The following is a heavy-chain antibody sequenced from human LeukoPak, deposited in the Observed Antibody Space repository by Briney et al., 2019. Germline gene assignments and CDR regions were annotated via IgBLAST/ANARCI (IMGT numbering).Heavy chain of an antibody. CDR3: ARHAMVRGVIPGGPAHY. Sequence: TSETLPLTCAVYGGPFSGYYWSWIRQTPGKGLEWIGEFNHCGSTHSKPPLKSQVTLSVDTSHNQLSLELSSVSAPDRALLCCARHAMVRGVIPGGPAHYWGQGTLVTVSS. J-gene: IGHJ4*02. CDR1: GGPFSGYY. CDR2: FNHCGST. D-gene: IGHD3-10*01. V-gene: IGHV4-34*01.